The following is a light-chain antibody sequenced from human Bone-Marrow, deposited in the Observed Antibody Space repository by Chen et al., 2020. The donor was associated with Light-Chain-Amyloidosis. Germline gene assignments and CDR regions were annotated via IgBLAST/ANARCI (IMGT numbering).Light chain of an antibody. V-gene: IGLV3-21*02. CDR3: QVWDSSSDWV. J-gene: IGLJ3*02. CDR1: NIGSKS. CDR2: DDS. Sequence: SDVLTQPPSASVAPGPTARLPCGGNNIGSKSVHWYQQKPGQAPVLVVYDDSDRPSGIPERCSGSNSGNTATLTISRVEAGDEADYYCQVWDSSSDWVLGGGTKLTVL.